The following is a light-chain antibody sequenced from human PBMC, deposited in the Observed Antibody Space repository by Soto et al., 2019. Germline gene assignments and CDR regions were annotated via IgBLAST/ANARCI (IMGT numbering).Light chain of an antibody. V-gene: IGKV3-20*01. J-gene: IGKJ1*01. CDR2: AAS. CDR1: QTIRNSY. Sequence: IVLTQSPGTLSLSPGEGGTLSCRASQTIRNSYLTWYQQKPGQAPRLLMYAASNRATGVPDRFNGGGSGTDFTLAISRLEPEDSAVYFCQQYGSSPPTFGQGTKVEIK. CDR3: QQYGSSPPT.